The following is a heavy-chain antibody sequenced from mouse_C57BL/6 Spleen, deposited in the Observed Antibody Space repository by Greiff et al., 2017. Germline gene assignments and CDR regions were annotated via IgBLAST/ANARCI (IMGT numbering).Heavy chain of an antibody. Sequence: VQLQQPGAELVRPGSSVKLSCKASGYTFTSYWMHWVKQRPIQGLEWIGNIDPSDSETNYNQKFKDKATLTVDKSSSTAYMQLSSLTSEDSAVYYCARGGYYGSSSYYAMDYWGQGTSVTVSS. CDR2: IDPSDSET. CDR1: GYTFTSYW. V-gene: IGHV1-52*01. CDR3: ARGGYYGSSSYYAMDY. J-gene: IGHJ4*01. D-gene: IGHD1-1*01.